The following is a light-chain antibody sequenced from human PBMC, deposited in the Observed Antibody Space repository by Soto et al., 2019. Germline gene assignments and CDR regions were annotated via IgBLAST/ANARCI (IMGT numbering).Light chain of an antibody. Sequence: QSALTQPASVSGSPGQSITISCTGTSSDVGSYNLVSWYQQHPGKAPKLMIYEGSKRPSGVSNRFSGSKSGNTASLTISGLQAEDEADYYCQSYDTSLGVWVFGGGTQLTVL. V-gene: IGLV2-23*01. J-gene: IGLJ3*02. CDR1: SSDVGSYNL. CDR3: QSYDTSLGVWV. CDR2: EGS.